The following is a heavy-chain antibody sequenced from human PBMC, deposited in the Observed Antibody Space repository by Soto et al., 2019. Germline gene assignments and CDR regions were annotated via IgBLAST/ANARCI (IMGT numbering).Heavy chain of an antibody. V-gene: IGHV3-30*18. D-gene: IGHD6-13*01. Sequence: QVQLVESGGGVVQPGRSLRLSCAASGFTFSSYGMHWVRQAPGKGLEWVAVISYGGSNKYYADSVKGRFTISRDNSKNTLYLQMNSLRAEDTAVYYCAKHGIAAAGENWFDPWGQGTLVTVSS. CDR1: GFTFSSYG. CDR2: ISYGGSNK. J-gene: IGHJ5*02. CDR3: AKHGIAAAGENWFDP.